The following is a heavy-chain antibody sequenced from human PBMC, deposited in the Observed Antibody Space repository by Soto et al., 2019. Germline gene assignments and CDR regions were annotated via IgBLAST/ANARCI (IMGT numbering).Heavy chain of an antibody. CDR2: IIPIFGTA. V-gene: IGHV1-69*06. CDR1: GGTFSSYA. J-gene: IGHJ3*02. Sequence: QVQLVQSGAEVKKPGSSVKVSCKASGGTFSSYAISWVRQAPGQGLEWMGGIIPIFGTANYAQKFQGRVTITADKSTSTAYMELSSLRSEDTAVYYCAREMEVVTAIWDYAFDIWGQGTMVTVSS. CDR3: AREMEVVTAIWDYAFDI. D-gene: IGHD2-21*02.